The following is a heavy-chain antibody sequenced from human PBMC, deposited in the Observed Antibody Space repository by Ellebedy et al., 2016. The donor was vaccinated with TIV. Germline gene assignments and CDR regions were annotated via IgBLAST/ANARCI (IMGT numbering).Heavy chain of an antibody. D-gene: IGHD6-13*01. CDR1: GYTFTAYY. CDR3: ARGVGGLAAAGSYDC. Sequence: AASVKVSCKASGYTFTAYYIHWVRQAPGQGLEWMGWIDPDSGGTVYAQTFQGRVTMTRDTYVSTAYVEVTRLTSDDPAVYFCARGVGGLAAAGSYDCWGQGTLATVSS. CDR2: IDPDSGGT. J-gene: IGHJ4*02. V-gene: IGHV1-2*02.